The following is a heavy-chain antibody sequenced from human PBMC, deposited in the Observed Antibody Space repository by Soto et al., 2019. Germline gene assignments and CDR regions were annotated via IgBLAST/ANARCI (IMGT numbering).Heavy chain of an antibody. CDR1: GGSISSNY. D-gene: IGHD3-22*01. CDR3: ARTLMIVPSTDAFDI. CDR2: IFHSGST. V-gene: IGHV4-59*01. J-gene: IGHJ3*02. Sequence: PSETLSLTCTVSGGSISSNYRSWIRQPPGKGLEWIGYIFHSGSTTYNPSLKSRVTMSVDTSKNQFSLNLSSVTAADTAVYYCARTLMIVPSTDAFDIWGQGTMVTVSS.